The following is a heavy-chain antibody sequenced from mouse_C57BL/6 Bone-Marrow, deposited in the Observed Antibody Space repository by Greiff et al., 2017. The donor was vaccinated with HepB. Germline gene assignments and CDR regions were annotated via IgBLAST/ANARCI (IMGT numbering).Heavy chain of an antibody. CDR2: INPGSGGT. Sequence: QVQLQQSGAELVRPGTSVKVSCKASGYAFTNYLIEWVKQRPGQGLEWIGVINPGSGGTNYNEKFKGKATLTADKSSSTAYMQLSSLTSEDSAVYFCARSDGIYWYFDVWGTGTTVTVSS. J-gene: IGHJ1*03. CDR1: GYAFTNYL. V-gene: IGHV1-54*01. D-gene: IGHD2-1*01. CDR3: ARSDGIYWYFDV.